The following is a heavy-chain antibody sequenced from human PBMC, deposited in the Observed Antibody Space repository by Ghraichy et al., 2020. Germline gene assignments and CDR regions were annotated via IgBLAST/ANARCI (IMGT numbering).Heavy chain of an antibody. D-gene: IGHD3-3*01. J-gene: IGHJ6*02. V-gene: IGHV3-30*04. CDR3: ARSLVLEWLSWAPKNYGMDV. CDR2: ISYDGSNK. CDR1: GFTFSSYA. Sequence: GGSLRLSCAASGFTFSSYAMHWVRQAPGKGLEWVAVISYDGSNKYYADSVKGRFTISRDNSKNTLYLQMNSLRAEDTAVYYCARSLVLEWLSWAPKNYGMDVWGQGTTVTVSS.